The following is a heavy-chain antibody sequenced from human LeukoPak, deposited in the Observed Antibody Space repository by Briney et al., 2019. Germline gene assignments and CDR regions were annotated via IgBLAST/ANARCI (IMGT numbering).Heavy chain of an antibody. V-gene: IGHV3-15*01. CDR2: VKSSTDGATT. Sequence: KTGGSLRLSCEASGFPLNNAWVSWVRQAPGKGLEWIGRVKSSTDGATTDYAAPVKGRFTISRDVSTSTVYLQLNGLKSEDTAMYYCNTATGGFWSGYYDYWGQGTLVTVSS. J-gene: IGHJ4*02. CDR1: GFPLNNAW. CDR3: NTATGGFWSGYYDY. D-gene: IGHD3-3*01.